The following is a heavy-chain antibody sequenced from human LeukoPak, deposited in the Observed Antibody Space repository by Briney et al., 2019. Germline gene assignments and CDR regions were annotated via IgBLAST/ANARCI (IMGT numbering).Heavy chain of an antibody. D-gene: IGHD5/OR15-5a*01. CDR1: GFTFSSYG. CDR2: IWYDGSNK. V-gene: IGHV3-33*01. CDR3: ARLYEDYYYGMDV. J-gene: IGHJ6*02. Sequence: GRSLRLSCAASGFTFSSYGMHWVRQAPGKGLEWVAVIWYDGSNKYYVDSVKGRFTISRDNSKNTLYLQMNSLRAEDTAVYYCARLYEDYYYGMDVWGQGTTVTVSS.